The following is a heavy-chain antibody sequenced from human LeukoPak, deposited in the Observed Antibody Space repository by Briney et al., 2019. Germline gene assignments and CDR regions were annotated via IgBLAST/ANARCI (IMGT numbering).Heavy chain of an antibody. CDR3: ARVDYDFWSGYLDY. CDR2: ISSSSYI. D-gene: IGHD3-3*01. V-gene: IGHV3-21*01. J-gene: IGHJ4*02. CDR1: GFTFSSYS. Sequence: GGSLRLSCAASGFTFSSYSMNWVRQAPGKGLEWVSSISSSSYIYYADSVKGRFTISRDNAKNSLYLQMNSLRAEDTAVYYCARVDYDFWSGYLDYWGQGTLVTVSS.